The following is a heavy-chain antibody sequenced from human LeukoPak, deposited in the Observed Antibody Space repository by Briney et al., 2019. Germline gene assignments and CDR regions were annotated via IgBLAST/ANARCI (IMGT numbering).Heavy chain of an antibody. CDR2: IYYSGST. V-gene: IGHV4-39*07. D-gene: IGHD2-8*01. CDR1: GGSISRSSYY. CDR3: ARARVRAFDI. Sequence: SETLSLTCSVSGGSISRSSYYWGWIRQPPGKGLEWIRSIYYSGSTYYNPSLKSRVTISVDTSKNQFSLKLSSVTAADTAVYYCARARVRAFDIWGQGTMVTVSS. J-gene: IGHJ3*02.